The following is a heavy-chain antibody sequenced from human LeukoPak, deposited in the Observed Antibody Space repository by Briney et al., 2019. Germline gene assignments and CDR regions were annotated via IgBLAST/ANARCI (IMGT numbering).Heavy chain of an antibody. Sequence: PGGSLRLSCAASGFTFSSHGMHWVRQAPGKGLEWVAVISYDENNKYYADSVKGRFTISRDNAKNSLYLQMSNLRAEDTAVYFCARGGGLDVWGQGATVTVSS. CDR1: GFTFSSHG. D-gene: IGHD3-16*01. CDR2: ISYDENNK. J-gene: IGHJ6*02. CDR3: ARGGGLDV. V-gene: IGHV3-30*03.